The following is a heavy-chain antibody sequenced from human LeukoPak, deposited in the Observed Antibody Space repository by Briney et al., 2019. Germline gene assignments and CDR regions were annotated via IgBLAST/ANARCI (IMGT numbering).Heavy chain of an antibody. J-gene: IGHJ3*02. V-gene: IGHV4-61*02. CDR3: ARSGGVGGSYCYAFDI. CDR1: GGSISSGSYY. Sequence: PPQTLSLTCTVSGGSISSGSYYWSWIRQPAGKGLEWIGRIYTSGSTNYNPSLKSRVTISVDTSKNQFSLKLSSVTAADTAVYYCARSGGVGGSYCYAFDIWGQGTMVTVSS. D-gene: IGHD1-26*01. CDR2: IYTSGST.